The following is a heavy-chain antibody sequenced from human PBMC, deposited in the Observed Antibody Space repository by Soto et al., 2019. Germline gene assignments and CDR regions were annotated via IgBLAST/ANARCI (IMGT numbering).Heavy chain of an antibody. CDR3: GIGAAVAGGNNCFDP. J-gene: IGHJ5*02. V-gene: IGHV1-46*01. D-gene: IGHD6-19*01. Sequence: QMQLVQSGAEVKKPGASVKVSCKASGYTFTSYYIHWVRQRQAPGQGLEWLGIINPSGGTTTYAPRFQGRVYMTSDTPTEATDMELRSLRCEDTAVDYCGIGAAVAGGNNCFDPWGQGTLVTVSS. CDR1: GYTFTSYY. CDR2: INPSGGTT.